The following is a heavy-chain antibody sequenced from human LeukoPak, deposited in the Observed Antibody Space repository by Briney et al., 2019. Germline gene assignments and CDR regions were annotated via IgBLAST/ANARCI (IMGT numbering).Heavy chain of an antibody. J-gene: IGHJ6*03. CDR1: GGTFSSYA. CDR3: ARCAGIGGSYYYYMDV. V-gene: IGHV1-69*04. Sequence: SVKVSCKASGGTFSSYAISWVRQAPGQGLEWMGRIIPILGIANYAQKFQGRVTITADKSTSTAYMELSSLRSEDTAVYYCARCAGIGGSYYYYMDVWGKGTTVTVSS. CDR2: IIPILGIA. D-gene: IGHD1-1*01.